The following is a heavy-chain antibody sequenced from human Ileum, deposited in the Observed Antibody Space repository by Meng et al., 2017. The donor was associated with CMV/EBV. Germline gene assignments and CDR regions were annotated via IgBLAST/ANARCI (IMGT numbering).Heavy chain of an antibody. CDR2: MNPNSGNT. Sequence: ASVKVSCKASGYTFSSYDINWVRQATGQGLEWMGWMNPNSGNTGYAQKFQDRVTITRNTSISTAYMELSSLRFKDTAVYYCARRTDSCGYQWVYWGQGTLVTVSS. D-gene: IGHD3-22*01. V-gene: IGHV1-8*03. CDR3: ARRTDSCGYQWVY. J-gene: IGHJ4*02. CDR1: GYTFSSYD.